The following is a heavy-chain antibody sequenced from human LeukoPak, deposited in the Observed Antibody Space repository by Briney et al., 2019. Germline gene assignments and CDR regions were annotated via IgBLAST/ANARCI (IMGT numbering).Heavy chain of an antibody. CDR3: ARDPGYSSSSSDAFDI. J-gene: IGHJ3*02. D-gene: IGHD6-6*01. V-gene: IGHV1-46*01. CDR1: GYTFTSYY. CDR2: INPSGGST. Sequence: ASVKVSCKASGYTFTSYYMHWVRQAPGQGLEWMGIINPSGGSTSYAQKFQGRVTMTRDTSTSTVYMELSSLRSGDTAVYYCARDPGYSSSSSDAFDIWGQGTMVTVSS.